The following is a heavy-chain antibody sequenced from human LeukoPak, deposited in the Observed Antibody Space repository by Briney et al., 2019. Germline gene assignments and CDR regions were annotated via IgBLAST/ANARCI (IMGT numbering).Heavy chain of an antibody. V-gene: IGHV1-8*03. J-gene: IGHJ3*02. Sequence: ASATVSCKASGYTFTSYDINWVRQATGQGLEWMGWMNPNSGNTGYAQKFQGRVTITRNTSISTAYMELSSLRSEDTAVYYCARWEDTGAFDIWGQGTMVTVSS. D-gene: IGHD1-26*01. CDR1: GYTFTSYD. CDR2: MNPNSGNT. CDR3: ARWEDTGAFDI.